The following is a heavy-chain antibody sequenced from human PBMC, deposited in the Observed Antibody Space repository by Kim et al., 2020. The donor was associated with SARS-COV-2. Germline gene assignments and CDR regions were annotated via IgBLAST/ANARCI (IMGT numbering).Heavy chain of an antibody. V-gene: IGHV3-43*01. CDR2: ISWDGGST. CDR1: GFTFDDYT. D-gene: IGHD6-13*01. CDR3: AKDIRQDSSSWYYYYGMDV. J-gene: IGHJ6*02. Sequence: GGSLRLSCAASGFTFDDYTMHWVRQAPGKGLEWVSLISWDGGSTYYADSVKGRFTISRDNSKNSLYLQMNSLRTEDTALYYCAKDIRQDSSSWYYYYGMDVWGQGTTVTVSS.